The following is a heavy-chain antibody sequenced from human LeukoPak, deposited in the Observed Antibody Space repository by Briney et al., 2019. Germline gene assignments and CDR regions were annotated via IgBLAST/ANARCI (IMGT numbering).Heavy chain of an antibody. V-gene: IGHV4-39*01. CDR1: SGSFSGYF. CDR3: AANSADYNTLGSSYKV. CDR2: ISYSGTT. J-gene: IGHJ4*02. Sequence: PSETLSLTCAVYSGSFSGYFWGWIRQSPGKGLEWIGSISYSGTTYYNPSLKSRVTISVDTSKNQFSLKLNSVTAADTAVFYCAANSADYNTLGSSYKVWGQGTLVTVSS. D-gene: IGHD3-10*01.